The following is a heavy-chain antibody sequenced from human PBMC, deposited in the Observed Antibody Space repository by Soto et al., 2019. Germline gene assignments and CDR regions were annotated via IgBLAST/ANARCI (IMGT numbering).Heavy chain of an antibody. Sequence: GAAVKVSCKASGYTFTSYGISWVRQAPGQGLEWMGWISAYNGNTNYAQKRQGRVTMTTDTSTSTAYMELRSLRSDDTAVYYCARDGGSYSYYYYGIDVSCQAPTVTVSS. CDR1: GYTFTSYG. CDR3: ARDGGSYSYYYYGIDV. CDR2: ISAYNGNT. D-gene: IGHD1-26*01. V-gene: IGHV1-18*04. J-gene: IGHJ6*02.